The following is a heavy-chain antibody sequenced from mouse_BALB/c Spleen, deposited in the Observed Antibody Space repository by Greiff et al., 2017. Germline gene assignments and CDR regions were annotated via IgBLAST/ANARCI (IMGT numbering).Heavy chain of an antibody. J-gene: IGHJ3*01. Sequence: VQLQQPGAELVKPGASVKMSCKASGYTFTSYWMHWVKQRPGQGLEWIGVIDPSDSYTSYNQKFKGKATLTVDTSSSTAYMQLSSLTSEDSAVYYCTSMSTTRAYWGQGTLVTVSA. CDR1: GYTFTSYW. CDR2: IDPSDSYT. CDR3: TSMSTTRAY. D-gene: IGHD2-4*01. V-gene: IGHV1S127*01.